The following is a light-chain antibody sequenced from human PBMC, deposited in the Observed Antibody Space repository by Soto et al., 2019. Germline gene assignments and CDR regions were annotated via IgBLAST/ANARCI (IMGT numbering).Light chain of an antibody. CDR2: AVS. CDR1: GNDIGSYNH. J-gene: IGLJ1*01. CDR3: ISYTDRQSYL. Sequence: QYLLTQPPSVSGSPGHSVTISCSGTGNDIGSYNHVAWYQQFPGKSPKLMIYAVSDRPPGVSDRFSGSKSGITASLTISGLQTEDEADYYCISYTDRQSYLFGTGTKVTVL. V-gene: IGLV2-14*03.